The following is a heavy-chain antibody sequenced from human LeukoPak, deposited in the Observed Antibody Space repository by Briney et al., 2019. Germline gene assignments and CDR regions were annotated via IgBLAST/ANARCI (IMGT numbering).Heavy chain of an antibody. D-gene: IGHD3-10*01. Sequence: ASVTVSCTVSGYTLTELSMHWVRQAPGKGLEGMGGFDPEDGETIYAQKFQGRVTMTEDTSTDTAYMELSSLRSEDTAVYYCATDRYGSGFPPDYWGQGTLVTVSS. J-gene: IGHJ4*02. CDR3: ATDRYGSGFPPDY. V-gene: IGHV1-24*01. CDR1: GYTLTELS. CDR2: FDPEDGET.